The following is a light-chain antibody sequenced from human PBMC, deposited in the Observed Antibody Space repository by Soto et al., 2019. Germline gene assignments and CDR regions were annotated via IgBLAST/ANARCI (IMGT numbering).Light chain of an antibody. CDR3: QQYDDPPMT. CDR1: QGISSY. Sequence: AIRMAESPSSPAACRGDRFTIACRASQGISSYLAWYQQKPGKAHKLLIYAASTLQSGVPSRLSGSGSGAEFSINTTSPQPEDVATYYCQQYDDPPMTFGPGTRLEIK. V-gene: IGKV1-8*01. J-gene: IGKJ5*01. CDR2: AAS.